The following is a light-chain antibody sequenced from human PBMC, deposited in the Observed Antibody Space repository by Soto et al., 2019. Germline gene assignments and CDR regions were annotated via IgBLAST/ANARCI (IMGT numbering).Light chain of an antibody. Sequence: EIVLTQSPGTLSLSPGERATLSCRASQSVSSSYIAWYQQRPGQTPSLLIYGASTRATGIPDRFSGSGSGTHFTLTISRLEPEDFAVYYCQQYGSSPTFGEGTRLEIK. CDR2: GAS. V-gene: IGKV3-20*01. CDR1: QSVSSSY. J-gene: IGKJ5*01. CDR3: QQYGSSPT.